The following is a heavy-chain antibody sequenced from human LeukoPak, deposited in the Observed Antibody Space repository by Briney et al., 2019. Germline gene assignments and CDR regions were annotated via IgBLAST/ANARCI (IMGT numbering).Heavy chain of an antibody. CDR3: VRDRAFWTSGWYQGDYYYGMDV. V-gene: IGHV3-7*01. J-gene: IGHJ6*02. Sequence: GGSLRLSCAASGFTFSSYWMSWVRQAPGKGLEWVANIKQDGREKYYVDSVKGRFTISRDNAKNSLYLEMNSLRAEDSAVFYCVRDRAFWTSGWYQGDYYYGMDVWGQGTTVTVSS. CDR1: GFTFSSYW. D-gene: IGHD6-19*01. CDR2: IKQDGREK.